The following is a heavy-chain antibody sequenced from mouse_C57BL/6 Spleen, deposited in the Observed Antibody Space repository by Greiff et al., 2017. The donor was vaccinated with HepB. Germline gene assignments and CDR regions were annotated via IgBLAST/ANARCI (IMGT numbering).Heavy chain of an antibody. CDR1: GYTFTSYW. V-gene: IGHV1-69*01. D-gene: IGHD2-4*01. J-gene: IGHJ1*03. Sequence: QVHVKQPGAELVMPGASVKLSCKASGYTFTSYWMHWVKQRPGQGLEWIGEIDPSDSYTNYNQKFKGKSTLTVDKSSSTAYMQLSSLKSEDSAVYYCARRVYYDYDVGWYFDVWGTGTTVTVSS. CDR2: IDPSDSYT. CDR3: ARRVYYDYDVGWYFDV.